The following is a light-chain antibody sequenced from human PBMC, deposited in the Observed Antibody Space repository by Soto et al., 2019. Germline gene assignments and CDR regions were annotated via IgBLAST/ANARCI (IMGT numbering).Light chain of an antibody. Sequence: QSALTQPASVSGSPGQSITISCTGTSSDVGGYNYVSWYQQQPGKAPKLMIYDVSNRPSGVSNRFSGSKSGNTASLAISGLQDEDEADYYCSSYTSSILFGGGTKLTVL. CDR2: DVS. V-gene: IGLV2-14*01. CDR1: SSDVGGYNY. CDR3: SSYTSSIL. J-gene: IGLJ2*01.